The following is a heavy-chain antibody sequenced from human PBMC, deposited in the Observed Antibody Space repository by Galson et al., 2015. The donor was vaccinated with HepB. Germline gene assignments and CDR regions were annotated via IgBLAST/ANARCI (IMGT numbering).Heavy chain of an antibody. J-gene: IGHJ6*02. CDR1: GFTFSSYA. D-gene: IGHD3-9*01. Sequence: LRLSCAASGFTFSSYAMSWVRQAPGKGLEWVSAISGSGGSTYYADSVKGRFTISRDNSKNTLYLQMNSLRAEDTAVYYCAKSYYDILTGYYSGGGMDVWGQGTTVTVSS. CDR3: AKSYYDILTGYYSGGGMDV. CDR2: ISGSGGST. V-gene: IGHV3-23*01.